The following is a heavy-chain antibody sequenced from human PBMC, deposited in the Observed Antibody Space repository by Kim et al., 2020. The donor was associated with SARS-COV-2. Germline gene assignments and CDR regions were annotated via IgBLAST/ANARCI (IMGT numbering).Heavy chain of an antibody. J-gene: IGHJ3*02. CDR3: ARDRGYSYGYGHAFDI. Sequence: KFQGRVTITADKSTSTAYMELSSLRSEDTAVYYCARDRGYSYGYGHAFDIWGQGTMVTVSS. D-gene: IGHD5-18*01. V-gene: IGHV1-69*04.